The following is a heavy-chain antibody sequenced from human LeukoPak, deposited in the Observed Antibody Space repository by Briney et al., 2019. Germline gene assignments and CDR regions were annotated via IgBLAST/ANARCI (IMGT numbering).Heavy chain of an antibody. Sequence: GASVKVSCKASGFAFTGYYIHWVRQAPGQGLECMGWINPYSGVTKYVPKFQGRVTMTRDTSVSTAYMELSSLRSDDTAVYYCARLLTPRNWFDPWGQGTLVTVSA. CDR2: INPYSGVT. J-gene: IGHJ5*02. CDR1: GFAFTGYY. V-gene: IGHV1-2*02. D-gene: IGHD2/OR15-2a*01. CDR3: ARLLTPRNWFDP.